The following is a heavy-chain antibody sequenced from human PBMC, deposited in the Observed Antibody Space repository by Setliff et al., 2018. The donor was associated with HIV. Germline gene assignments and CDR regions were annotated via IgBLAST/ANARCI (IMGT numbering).Heavy chain of an antibody. CDR2: IKQDGNEK. Sequence: PGGSLRLSCAAPGFSFSSYAMSWVRQAPGKGLEWVASIKQDGNEKYYVDSVKGRFTISRDNAKNSLYLQMNSLRAEDTAVYYCAREWNGGYDYWGQGTLVTVSS. V-gene: IGHV3-7*01. CDR3: AREWNGGYDY. J-gene: IGHJ4*02. D-gene: IGHD2-8*01. CDR1: GFSFSSYA.